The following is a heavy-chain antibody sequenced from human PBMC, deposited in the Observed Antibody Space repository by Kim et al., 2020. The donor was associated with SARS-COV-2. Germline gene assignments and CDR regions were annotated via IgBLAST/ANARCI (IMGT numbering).Heavy chain of an antibody. V-gene: IGHV1-18*01. J-gene: IGHJ6*02. D-gene: IGHD6-19*01. CDR1: GYTFTSYG. Sequence: ASVKVSCKASGYTFTSYGISWVRQAPGQGLEWMGWISAYNGNTNYAQKLQGRVTMTTDTSTSTAYMELRSLRSDDTAVYYCARGGPIGYSSGWYRGGYYYYGMDVWGQGTTVTVSS. CDR2: ISAYNGNT. CDR3: ARGGPIGYSSGWYRGGYYYYGMDV.